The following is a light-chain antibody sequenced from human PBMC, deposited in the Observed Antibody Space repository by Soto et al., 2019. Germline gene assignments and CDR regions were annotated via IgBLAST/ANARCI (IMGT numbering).Light chain of an antibody. J-gene: IGKJ4*01. V-gene: IGKV1-39*01. CDR1: QSIISY. Sequence: DIQMTQSPSSLSASVGDRVTITCRASQSIISYLSWYQQKPGKAPKLLIYAATTLQSGVPSRFSGSGSGTDFTLTISSLQPVYSATYYCQQRSDILSFGGGPKSDIK. CDR3: QQRSDILS. CDR2: AAT.